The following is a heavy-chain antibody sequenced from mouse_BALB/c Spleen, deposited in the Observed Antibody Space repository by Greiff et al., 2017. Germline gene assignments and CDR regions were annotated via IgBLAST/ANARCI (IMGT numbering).Heavy chain of an antibody. V-gene: IGHV5-6-3*01. CDR1: GFTFSSYG. Sequence: DVMLVESGGGLVQPGGSLKLSCAASGFTFSSYGMSWVRQTPDKRLELVATINSNGGSTYYPDSVKGRFTISRDNAKNTLYLQMSSLKSEDTAMYYCARDRGTMRGTGFAYWGQGTLVTVSA. J-gene: IGHJ3*01. CDR2: INSNGGST. D-gene: IGHD3-3*01. CDR3: ARDRGTMRGTGFAY.